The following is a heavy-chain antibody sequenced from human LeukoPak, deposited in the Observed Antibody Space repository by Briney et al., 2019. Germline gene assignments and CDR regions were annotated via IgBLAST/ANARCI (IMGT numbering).Heavy chain of an antibody. CDR1: GGTFSSYA. Sequence: ASVKVSCKASGGTFSSYAISWVRQAPGQGLEWMGWISAYNGNTNYAQKLQGRVTMTTDTSTSTAYMELRSLRSDDTAVYYCARAERDRGGCSAPGGQEPLVPFSS. CDR2: ISAYNGNT. J-gene: IGHJ5*02. V-gene: IGHV1-18*01. CDR3: ARAERDRGGCSAP. D-gene: IGHD3-16*01.